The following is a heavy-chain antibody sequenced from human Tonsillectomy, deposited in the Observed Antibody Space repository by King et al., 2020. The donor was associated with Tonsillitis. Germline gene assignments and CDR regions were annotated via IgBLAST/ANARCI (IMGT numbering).Heavy chain of an antibody. CDR3: ARASYDSSGYYNWFDP. CDR2: ISYDGSNK. J-gene: IGHJ5*02. CDR1: GFTFSSCA. V-gene: IGHV3-30-3*01. Sequence: QLVQSGGGVVQPGRSLRLSCASSGFTFSSCAMHWVRQAPGKGLEWVAVISYDGSNKYYADSVKGRFTISRDNSKNTLYLQMNSLRAEDTAVYYCARASYDSSGYYNWFDPWSQGTLVTVSS. D-gene: IGHD3-22*01.